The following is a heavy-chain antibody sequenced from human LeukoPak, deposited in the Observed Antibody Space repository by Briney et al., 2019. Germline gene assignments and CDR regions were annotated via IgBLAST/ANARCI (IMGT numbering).Heavy chain of an antibody. CDR2: IYYSGST. CDR3: ASTRWQGRFDY. V-gene: IGHV4-59*01. Sequence: RTSETLSLTCTVSGDSISSYYWSWIRQPPGKGLEWIGYIYYSGSTNYNPSLKSRVTISVDTSKNQFSLKLSSVTAADAAVYYCASTRWQGRFDYWGQGTLVTVSS. CDR1: GDSISSYY. D-gene: IGHD4-23*01. J-gene: IGHJ4*02.